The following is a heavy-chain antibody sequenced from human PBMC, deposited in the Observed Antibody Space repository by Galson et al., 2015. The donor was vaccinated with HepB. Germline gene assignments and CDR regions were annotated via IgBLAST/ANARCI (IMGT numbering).Heavy chain of an antibody. CDR3: ARAPRIAVAVGVLDN. V-gene: IGHV1-18*01. Sequence: QSGAEVKKPGASVKVSCKASGYMFTSSGISWVRQAPGQGLEWMGWIGAYDGDTNYAQKFQGRVTMTTDTSTNTAYMELRSLRSDDTAVYFCARAPRIAVAVGVLDNWGQGTLVTVSS. CDR1: GYMFTSSG. J-gene: IGHJ4*02. D-gene: IGHD6-19*01. CDR2: IGAYDGDT.